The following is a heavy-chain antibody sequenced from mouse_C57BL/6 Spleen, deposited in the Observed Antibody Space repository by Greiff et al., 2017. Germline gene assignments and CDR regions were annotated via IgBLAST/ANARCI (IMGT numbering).Heavy chain of an antibody. CDR3: ARGGGYFDY. CDR1: GYTFTSYW. V-gene: IGHV1-61*01. CDR2: IYPSDSET. Sequence: QVQLQQPGAELVRPGSSVKLSCKASGYTFTSYWLDWVKQRPGQGLEWIGNIYPSDSETHYNQKFKDKATLTVDKSSSTAYMQLSSLTSEDSAVYYCARGGGYFDYWGQGTTLTVSS. J-gene: IGHJ2*01.